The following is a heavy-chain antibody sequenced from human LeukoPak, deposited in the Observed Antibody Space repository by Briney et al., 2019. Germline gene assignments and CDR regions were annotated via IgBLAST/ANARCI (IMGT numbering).Heavy chain of an antibody. J-gene: IGHJ5*02. CDR2: ISSSSSYI. V-gene: IGHV3-21*01. D-gene: IGHD6-13*01. CDR3: AREAFSSSWYFP. CDR1: GFTFSSYS. Sequence: GGSLRLSCAASGFTFSSYSMNWVRQAPGKGLEWVSSISSSSSYIYYADSVKGRFTIPRDNAKNSLYLQMNSLRAEDTAVYYCAREAFSSSWYFPWGQGTLVTVSS.